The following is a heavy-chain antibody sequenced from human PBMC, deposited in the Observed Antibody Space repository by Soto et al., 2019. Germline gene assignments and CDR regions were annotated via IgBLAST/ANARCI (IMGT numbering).Heavy chain of an antibody. Sequence: GGSLRLSCAASGFTFSSYSMNWVRQAPGKGLEWVSYISSSSSTIYYADSVKGRFTISRDNAKNQLYLQMNSLRDEDTAVYYCARGGFGSSWFPVYYYYGMDVWGQGTTVTVSS. V-gene: IGHV3-48*02. CDR3: ARGGFGSSWFPVYYYYGMDV. J-gene: IGHJ6*02. D-gene: IGHD6-13*01. CDR2: ISSSSSTI. CDR1: GFTFSSYS.